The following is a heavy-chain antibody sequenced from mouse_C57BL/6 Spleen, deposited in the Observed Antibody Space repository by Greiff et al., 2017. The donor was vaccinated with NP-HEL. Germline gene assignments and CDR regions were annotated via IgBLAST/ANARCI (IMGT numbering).Heavy chain of an antibody. CDR1: GYTFTSYW. CDR3: ARRGEGYPHWYFDV. CDR2: IHPNSGST. Sequence: QVQLQQPGAELVKPGASVKLSCKASGYTFTSYWMHWVKQRPGQGLEWIGMIHPNSGSTNYNEKFKSKATLTVDKSSSTAYMQLSSLTSEDSAVYYGARRGEGYPHWYFDVWGTGTTVTVSS. V-gene: IGHV1-64*01. J-gene: IGHJ1*03. D-gene: IGHD2-2*01.